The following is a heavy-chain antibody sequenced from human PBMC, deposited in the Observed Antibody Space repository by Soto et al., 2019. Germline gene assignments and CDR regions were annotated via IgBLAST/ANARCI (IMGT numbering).Heavy chain of an antibody. D-gene: IGHD1-20*01. CDR1: GFTFSSYG. CDR2: ISYDGSNK. J-gene: IGHJ4*02. V-gene: IGHV3-30*18. Sequence: PGGSLRLSCAASGFTFSSYGMHWVRQAPGKGLEWVAVISYDGSNKYYADSVKGRFTISRDNSKNTLYLQMNSLRAEDTAVYYCANRYFLPDYWGQGTLVTVSS. CDR3: ANRYFLPDY.